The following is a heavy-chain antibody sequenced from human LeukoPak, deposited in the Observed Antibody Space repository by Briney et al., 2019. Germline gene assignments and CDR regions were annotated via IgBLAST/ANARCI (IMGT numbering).Heavy chain of an antibody. Sequence: SVKVSCKASGGTFSSYTISWVRQAPGQGLEWMGRIIPILGIANYAQKFQGRVTITADKSTSTAYMELSSLRSEDTAVYYCARAGDSSGYWAPFDYWGQGTLVTVSS. J-gene: IGHJ4*02. CDR1: GGTFSSYT. CDR2: IIPILGIA. CDR3: ARAGDSSGYWAPFDY. V-gene: IGHV1-69*02. D-gene: IGHD3-22*01.